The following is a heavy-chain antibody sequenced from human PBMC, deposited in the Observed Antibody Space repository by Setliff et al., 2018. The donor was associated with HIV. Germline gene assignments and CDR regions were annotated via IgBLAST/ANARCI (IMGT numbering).Heavy chain of an antibody. D-gene: IGHD3-3*01. V-gene: IGHV4-59*02. J-gene: IGHJ3*02. CDR1: GDSVSRYY. Sequence: PSETLSLTFTVSGDSVSRYYWSWIRQSPGKGLEWIGYASYSGNANYNPSLKSRVTISVDTTKNQFSLKLTSMTAADTAIYYCARDYSTLGRSDDAFDMWGPGTMVTVSS. CDR2: ASYSGNA. CDR3: ARDYSTLGRSDDAFDM.